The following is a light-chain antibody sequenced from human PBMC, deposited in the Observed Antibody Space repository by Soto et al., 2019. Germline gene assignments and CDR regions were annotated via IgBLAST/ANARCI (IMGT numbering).Light chain of an antibody. CDR3: QQYGSSGT. CDR1: QTVSSN. V-gene: IGKV3-20*01. J-gene: IGKJ1*01. Sequence: EIVMTHSPATLSVSPVERATLSCRSSQTVSSNLAWYQQKPGQAPRLLIYGASSRATGIPDRFSGSGSGTDFTLTISRLEPEDFAVYYCQQYGSSGTFGQGTKVDIK. CDR2: GAS.